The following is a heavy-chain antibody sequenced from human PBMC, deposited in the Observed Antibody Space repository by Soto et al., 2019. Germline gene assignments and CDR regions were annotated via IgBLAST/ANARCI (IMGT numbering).Heavy chain of an antibody. D-gene: IGHD6-19*01. CDR2: INHSGST. J-gene: IGHJ5*02. Sequence: SEILSLACGVYGASFCGDDWSRLRKLQGLGLAWIGEINHSGSTNYTPSLKSRVTISVDTSKNQFSLKLSSVTAADTAVYYCARGGITRYSSGWYSNWFDPWGHGTLVTVS. CDR3: ARGGITRYSSGWYSNWFDP. CDR1: GASFCGDD. V-gene: IGHV4-34*01.